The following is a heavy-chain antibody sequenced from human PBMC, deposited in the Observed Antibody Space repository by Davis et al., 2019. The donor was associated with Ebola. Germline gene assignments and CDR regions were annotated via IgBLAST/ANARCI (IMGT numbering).Heavy chain of an antibody. D-gene: IGHD3-10*01. CDR3: ARDSLSRGSGSYFTPY. V-gene: IGHV3-74*01. CDR1: GFTFSTYW. CDR2: INSAGRTT. J-gene: IGHJ4*02. Sequence: GESLKISCAASGFTFSTYWIHWVRQAPGKGLMWVSRINSAGRTTNYADSVRGRFTLSRDNAQNSLYLQMSSLRDEETAVYYCARDSLSRGSGSYFTPYWGQGTLVTVSS.